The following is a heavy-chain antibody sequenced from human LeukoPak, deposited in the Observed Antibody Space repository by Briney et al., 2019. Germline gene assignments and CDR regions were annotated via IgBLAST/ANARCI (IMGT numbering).Heavy chain of an antibody. CDR2: IWHDGSHK. D-gene: IGHD3-10*01. J-gene: IGHJ4*02. CDR3: AREIFGSGGYPDY. V-gene: IGHV3-33*01. CDR1: GFAFNTYA. Sequence: GRSLRFSCAASGFAFNTYAMHWVRQAPGKGLEWVTLIWHDGSHKFYIDSVRGRFTISRDNSRNTVYLQMNGLRAEDTAVYYCAREIFGSGGYPDYWGQGTLVTVSS.